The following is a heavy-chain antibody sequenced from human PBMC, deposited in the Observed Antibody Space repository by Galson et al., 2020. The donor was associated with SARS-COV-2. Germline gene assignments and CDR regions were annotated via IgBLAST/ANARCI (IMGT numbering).Heavy chain of an antibody. CDR2: IYYSGST. J-gene: IGHJ6*02. CDR1: GGSISSGGYY. CDR3: ARDRELRYFDWGDYYYGRDV. D-gene: IGHD3-9*01. V-gene: IGHV4-31*03. Sequence: ETSETLSLTCTVSGGSISSGGYYWSWIRQHPGKGLEWIGYIYYSGSTYYNPSLKSRVTISVDTSKNQFSLKLSSVTAADTAVYYCARDRELRYFDWGDYYYGRDVGGQGTMVTVSS.